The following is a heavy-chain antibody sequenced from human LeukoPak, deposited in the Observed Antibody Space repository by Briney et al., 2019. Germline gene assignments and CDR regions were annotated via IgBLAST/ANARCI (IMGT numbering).Heavy chain of an antibody. J-gene: IGHJ4*02. Sequence: SETLSLTCAVYGGSFSDYYWSWIRQPPGKGLEWIGEINHSGSTNYTPSLKSRVTISLDTSKKQFSLKLTSVTAADSAVYYCARAVAAAGTRFGHWGQGTLVTVSS. CDR1: GGSFSDYY. CDR2: INHSGST. V-gene: IGHV4-34*01. CDR3: ARAVAAAGTRFGH. D-gene: IGHD6-13*01.